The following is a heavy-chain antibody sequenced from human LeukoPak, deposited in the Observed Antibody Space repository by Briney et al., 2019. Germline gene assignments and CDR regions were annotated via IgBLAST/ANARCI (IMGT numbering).Heavy chain of an antibody. D-gene: IGHD4-17*01. CDR1: GFTFSSYG. J-gene: IGHJ4*02. V-gene: IGHV3-30*03. CDR2: ISYDGSNK. Sequence: GGSLRLSCAASGFTFSSYGMHWVRQAPGKGLEWVAVISYDGSNKYYADSVKGRFTISRDNSKNTLYLRMNSLRAEDTAVYYCAGGDYYFDYRGQGTLVTVSS. CDR3: AGGDYYFDY.